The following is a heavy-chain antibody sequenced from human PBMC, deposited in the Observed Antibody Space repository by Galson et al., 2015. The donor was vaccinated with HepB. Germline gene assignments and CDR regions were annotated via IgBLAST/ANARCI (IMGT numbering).Heavy chain of an antibody. CDR2: ISYDGSNK. Sequence: SLRLSCAASGFTFSSYGMHWVRQAPGKGLEWVAVISYDGSNKYYADSVKGRFTISRDNSKNTLYLQMNSLRAEDTAVYYCAKEWSSSPWALDYWGQGTLVTVSS. D-gene: IGHD6-6*01. CDR3: AKEWSSSPWALDY. CDR1: GFTFSSYG. J-gene: IGHJ4*02. V-gene: IGHV3-30*18.